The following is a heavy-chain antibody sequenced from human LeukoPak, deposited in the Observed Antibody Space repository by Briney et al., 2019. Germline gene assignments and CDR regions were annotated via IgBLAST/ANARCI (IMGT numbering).Heavy chain of an antibody. CDR3: ARDLSDYGDYDLWGPDY. Sequence: PGGSLRLLCAASGLPFSSYWLHGARRPRGRGRVGVSRLNRDGSSTSYADSVKGQFTLSRDNAKKTLCLQMDSLRAEDTAVYYCARDLSDYGDYDLWGPDYWGQGTLVTVSS. J-gene: IGHJ4*02. CDR1: GLPFSSYW. CDR2: LNRDGSST. V-gene: IGHV3-74*01. D-gene: IGHD4-17*01.